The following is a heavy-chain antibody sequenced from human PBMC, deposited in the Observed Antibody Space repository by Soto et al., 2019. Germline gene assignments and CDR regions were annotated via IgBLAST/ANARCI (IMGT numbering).Heavy chain of an antibody. CDR1: GYTLTALS. CDR3: ATHRSGRFLEWLPEGSLGY. D-gene: IGHD3-3*01. Sequence: GASVKVSCKVSGYTLTALSMQGARQAPGKGRERMGGFDPEDGETIYAQKFQGRVTMTEDTATDTAYMELSSLRSDDTAVYYCATHRSGRFLEWLPEGSLGYWGQGTLVTVSS. CDR2: FDPEDGET. V-gene: IGHV1-24*01. J-gene: IGHJ4*02.